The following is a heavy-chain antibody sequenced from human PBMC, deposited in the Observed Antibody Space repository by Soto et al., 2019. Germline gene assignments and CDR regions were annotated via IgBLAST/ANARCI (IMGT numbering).Heavy chain of an antibody. D-gene: IGHD3-9*01. V-gene: IGHV1-69*13. CDR1: GGSLSNYG. Sequence: SVKVSCKASGGSLSNYGVSWVRQAPGQGLEWMGGIIPVFGTANYAQKFQGRVTITADESTSIVYMDVTSLRSEDTAVYYCARGDATKIVVTTYYAMDVWGQGTTVTVSS. CDR3: ARGDATKIVVTTYYAMDV. CDR2: IIPVFGTA. J-gene: IGHJ6*02.